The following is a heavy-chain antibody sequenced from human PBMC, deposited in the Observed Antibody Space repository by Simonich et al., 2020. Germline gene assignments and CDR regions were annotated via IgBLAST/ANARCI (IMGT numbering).Heavy chain of an antibody. CDR2: INPSSGGT. D-gene: IGHD6-25*01. Sequence: QVQLVQSGAEVKKPGASVKVSCKASGYTFTGYYMHWVRKATGQGLERMGLINPSSGGTNYAQKFQGRVTRTRDTSISTAYMELSRLRSDDTAVYYCARGGLGHWYFDLWGRGTLVTVSS. V-gene: IGHV1-2*02. CDR3: ARGGLGHWYFDL. J-gene: IGHJ2*01. CDR1: GYTFTGYY.